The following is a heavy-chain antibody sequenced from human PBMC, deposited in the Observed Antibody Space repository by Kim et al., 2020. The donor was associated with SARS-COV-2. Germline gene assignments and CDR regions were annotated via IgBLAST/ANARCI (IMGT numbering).Heavy chain of an antibody. CDR1: GFTFSEYW. CDR3: ARGRYETSGYYSQ. D-gene: IGHD3-22*01. CDR2: INGDGSST. J-gene: IGHJ4*02. Sequence: GGSLRLSCAASGFTFSEYWMHWVRQAPGKGLIWVSRINGDGSSTSGADSVKGRFTISRDNAKNTLYLQMSSLRAEDTAVYYCARGRYETSGYYSQWGQGTLVTVSS. V-gene: IGHV3-74*01.